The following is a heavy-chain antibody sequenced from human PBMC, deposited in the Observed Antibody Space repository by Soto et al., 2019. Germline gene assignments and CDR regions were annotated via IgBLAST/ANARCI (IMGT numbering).Heavy chain of an antibody. CDR1: GGSISSYY. V-gene: IGHV4-59*01. J-gene: IGHJ4*02. CDR3: ARGVRGSGWFPFDY. CDR2: IYYSGST. D-gene: IGHD6-19*01. Sequence: SETLSLTCTVYGGSISSYYWSWIRQPPGKGLEWIGYIYYSGSTNYNPSLKSRVTISVDTSKNQFSLKLSSVTAADTAVYYCARGVRGSGWFPFDYWGQGTLVTVSS.